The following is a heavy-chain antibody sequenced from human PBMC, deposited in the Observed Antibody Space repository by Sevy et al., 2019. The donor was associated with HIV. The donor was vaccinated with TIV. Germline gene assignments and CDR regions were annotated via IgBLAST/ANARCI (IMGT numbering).Heavy chain of an antibody. CDR3: AKHGGDDFWSGYYIPVDY. D-gene: IGHD3-3*01. J-gene: IGHJ4*02. CDR2: ISGSGGGT. CDR1: GFTFSSYA. V-gene: IGHV3-23*01. Sequence: GGSLRLSCAASGFTFSSYAMSWVRQAPGKGLEWVSVISGSGGGTYYADSVKGRFTISRDNSKNTLYLLMSSLRAEDTAVYYCAKHGGDDFWSGYYIPVDYWGQGTLVTVSS.